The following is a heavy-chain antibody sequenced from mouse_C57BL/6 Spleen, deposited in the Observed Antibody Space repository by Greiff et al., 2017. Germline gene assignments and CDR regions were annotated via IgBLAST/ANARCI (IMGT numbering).Heavy chain of an antibody. V-gene: IGHV1-52*01. CDR3: ARRGLLGYFDV. Sequence: QVQLQQPGAELVRPGSSVKLSCKASGYTFTSYWMHWVKQRPIQGLEWIGNIDPSDSETHYNQKFKDKATLTVDKSSSTAYMQLSSLTSEDSAVYYWARRGLLGYFDVWGTGTTVTVSS. D-gene: IGHD2-1*01. J-gene: IGHJ1*03. CDR1: GYTFTSYW. CDR2: IDPSDSET.